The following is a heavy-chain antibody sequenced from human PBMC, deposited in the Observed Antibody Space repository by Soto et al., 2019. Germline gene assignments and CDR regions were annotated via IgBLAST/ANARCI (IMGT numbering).Heavy chain of an antibody. J-gene: IGHJ4*02. CDR1: GFTFGDYA. CDR2: IRSKGYGGTT. D-gene: IGHD3-22*01. V-gene: IGHV3-49*03. CDR3: ARVGSASLMVVVIADH. Sequence: GGSLRLSCTTSGFTFGDYAMSWFRQAPGKGLEWVGFIRSKGYGGTTQYAASVKGRFTISRDDSESIAYLQMDSLKTKDTALYYCARVGSASLMVVVIADHWGQGTQVTVSS.